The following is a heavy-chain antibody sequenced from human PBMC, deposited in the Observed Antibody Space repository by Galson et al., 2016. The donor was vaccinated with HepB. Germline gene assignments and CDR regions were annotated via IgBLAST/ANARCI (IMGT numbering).Heavy chain of an antibody. D-gene: IGHD1-26*01. J-gene: IGHJ4*02. Sequence: SVKVSCKASGYTFIGYGISWVRQAPGQGLEWMGWISAYNGDTNYAQKLQGRVTMTTDTSTSTAYMELRSLRSDDTAVYYCARDSSPGAPYYFDYWGQGTLVTVSS. CDR3: ARDSSPGAPYYFDY. CDR2: ISAYNGDT. V-gene: IGHV1-18*04. CDR1: GYTFIGYG.